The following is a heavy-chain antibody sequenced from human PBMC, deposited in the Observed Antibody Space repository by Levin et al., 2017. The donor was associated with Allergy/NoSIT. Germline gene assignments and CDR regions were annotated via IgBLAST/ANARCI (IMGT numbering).Heavy chain of an antibody. CDR3: ARAGATGDAFDI. D-gene: IGHD1-26*01. CDR1: GFTFSTYS. Sequence: GESLKISCAASGFTFSTYSMSWVRQAPGKGLEWVSYISYSSSTIYYADSVKGRFTISRDNAKNSLYVQMNSLRDEDSAVYYCARAGATGDAFDIWGQGTMVTVSS. CDR2: ISYSSSTI. V-gene: IGHV3-48*02. J-gene: IGHJ3*02.